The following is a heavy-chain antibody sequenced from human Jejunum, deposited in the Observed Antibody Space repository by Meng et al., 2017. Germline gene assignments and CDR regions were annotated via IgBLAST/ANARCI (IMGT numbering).Heavy chain of an antibody. CDR1: GFTFSSQL. V-gene: IGHV3-23*01. D-gene: IGHD3-10*01. CDR2: IGGSGDTT. J-gene: IGHJ4*02. CDR3: ARKFGGDF. Sequence: EVQLLESGGGLAQPGESRRLSCEASGFTFSSQLMSWVRQAPGKGLEWVSCIGGSGDTTYYADSVKGRFTISRDNSKNTLYLQMNSLRAEDTAVYYCARKFGGDFWGQGTLVTVSS.